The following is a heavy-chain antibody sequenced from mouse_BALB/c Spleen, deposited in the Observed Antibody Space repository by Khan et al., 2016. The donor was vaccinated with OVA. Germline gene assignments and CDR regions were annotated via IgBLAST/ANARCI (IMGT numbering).Heavy chain of an antibody. V-gene: IGHV9-3-1*01. CDR1: GHTFTNYG. D-gene: IGHD4-1*02. CDR3: SRPPNFSYARDN. CDR2: INTYTGEP. Sequence: QIQLVQSGPELKKPGETVRISCKASGHTFTNYGMNWVKQAPGKGLKWMGWINTYTGEPTYADDFNGRFAFSLETSASTAYLQINNLKNEATATYFCSRPPNFSYARDNWGQGTSVTVSS. J-gene: IGHJ4*01.